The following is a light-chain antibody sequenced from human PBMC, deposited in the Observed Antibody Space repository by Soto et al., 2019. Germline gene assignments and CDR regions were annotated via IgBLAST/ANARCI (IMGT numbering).Light chain of an antibody. CDR1: QSLLHSNGYNY. V-gene: IGKV2-28*01. CDR3: QQLYSHPLT. CDR2: LGS. Sequence: DIVMTQSPLSLPVTPGEPASISCRSSQSLLHSNGYNYLDWYLQKPGQSPQLLIYLGSNRASGVPDRFSGSGSGTDFTLKISNLQPEDFATYYCQQLYSHPLTFGGGTKVDIK. J-gene: IGKJ4*01.